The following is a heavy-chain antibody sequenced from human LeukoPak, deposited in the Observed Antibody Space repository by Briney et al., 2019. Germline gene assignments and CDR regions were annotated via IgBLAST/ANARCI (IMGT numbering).Heavy chain of an antibody. CDR2: IYYSGST. V-gene: IGHV4-59*01. CDR1: GGSISGYY. J-gene: IGHJ3*02. CDR3: ARAPQEVRGAFDI. Sequence: PSETLSLTCTVSGGSISGYYWSWIRQPPGKGLEWIGYIYYSGSTNYNPSLKSRVTISVDTSKNQFSLKLSSVTAADTAVYYCARAPQEVRGAFDIWGQGTKVTVSS. D-gene: IGHD3-10*01.